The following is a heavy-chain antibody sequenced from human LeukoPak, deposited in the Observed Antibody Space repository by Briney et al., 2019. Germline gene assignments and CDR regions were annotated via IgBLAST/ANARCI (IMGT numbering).Heavy chain of an antibody. CDR1: GDSISSYY. Sequence: SQTLSLTCTVSGDSISSYYWSWIRQPPGKGLEWIGYIYYSGSTNYNPSLKSRVTISVDTSKNQFSLKLSSVTAADTAVYYRARDWNGYVDYWGQGTLVTVSS. V-gene: IGHV4-59*01. CDR2: IYYSGST. D-gene: IGHD3-3*01. J-gene: IGHJ4*02. CDR3: ARDWNGYVDY.